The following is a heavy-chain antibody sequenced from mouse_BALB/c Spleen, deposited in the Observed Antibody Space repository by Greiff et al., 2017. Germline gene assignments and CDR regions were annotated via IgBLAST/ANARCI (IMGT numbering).Heavy chain of an antibody. J-gene: IGHJ3*01. CDR3: ARHEGYDEDALAY. D-gene: IGHD2-14*01. Sequence: EVMLVESGGDLVKPGGSLKLSCAASGFTFSSYGMSWVRQAPDKRLEWVATISSGGSYTYYPDSVKWRFTISRDNAKNTLYLQMSSLKSEDTAMYYCARHEGYDEDALAYWGQGTLVTVSA. V-gene: IGHV5-6*01. CDR1: GFTFSSYG. CDR2: ISSGGSYT.